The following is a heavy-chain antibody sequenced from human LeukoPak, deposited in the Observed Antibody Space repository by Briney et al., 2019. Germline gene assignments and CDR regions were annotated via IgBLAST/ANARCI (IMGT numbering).Heavy chain of an antibody. Sequence: SETLSLTCTVSGGSISSSSYYWGWIRQPPGKGLEWIGSIYYSGSTYYNPSLKSRVTISVDTSKNQFSLKLSSVTAADTAVYCCHGGYSYVSFDYWGQGTLVTVSS. V-gene: IGHV4-39*07. CDR1: GGSISSSSYY. J-gene: IGHJ4*02. CDR3: HGGYSYVSFDY. D-gene: IGHD5-18*01. CDR2: IYYSGST.